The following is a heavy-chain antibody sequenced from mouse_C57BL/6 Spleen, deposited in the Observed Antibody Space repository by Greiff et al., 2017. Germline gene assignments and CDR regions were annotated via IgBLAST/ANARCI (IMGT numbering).Heavy chain of an antibody. V-gene: IGHV5-4*01. Sequence: EVKLVESGGGLVKPGGSLKLSCAASGFTFSSYAMSWVRQTPEKRLEWVATISDGGSYTYYPDNVKGRFTISRDNAKNNLYLQMSHLKSEDTAMYYCARDQGNWDGYFDYWGQGTTLTVSS. J-gene: IGHJ2*01. CDR2: ISDGGSYT. CDR1: GFTFSSYA. CDR3: ARDQGNWDGYFDY. D-gene: IGHD4-1*01.